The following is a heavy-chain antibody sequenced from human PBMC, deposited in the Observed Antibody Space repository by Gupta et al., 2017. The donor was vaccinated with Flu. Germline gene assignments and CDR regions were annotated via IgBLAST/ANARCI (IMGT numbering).Heavy chain of an antibody. J-gene: IGHJ6*04. Sequence: CAASGFTFSNSFMSWVRQAPGKGLEWVSTISSSGSAIDYADSVKGRFTVSRDNSDYSLYLQMNSLRADDAAVYYCARLSYSTFVDVWGKGTKVTVSP. CDR3: ARLSYSTFVDV. CDR2: ISSSGSAI. CDR1: GFTFSNSF. V-gene: IGHV3-11*01. D-gene: IGHD2-21*01.